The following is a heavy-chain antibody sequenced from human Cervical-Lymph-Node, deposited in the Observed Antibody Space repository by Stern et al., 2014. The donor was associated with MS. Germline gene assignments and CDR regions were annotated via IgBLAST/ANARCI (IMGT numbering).Heavy chain of an antibody. J-gene: IGHJ6*02. CDR1: GYSFTTYW. V-gene: IGHV5-51*01. D-gene: IGHD6-6*01. CDR3: ARFSRFTSSSRLTYSYYGMDV. Sequence: VQLGQSGAEVKKPGESLKISCKGSGYSFTTYWIAWVRQMPGKGLEWMGIIYPGDSDTRYSPSFQGQVTFSADKSINTAYLQWSSLKASDTAMYYCARFSRFTSSSRLTYSYYGMDVWGQGTTVTVSS. CDR2: IYPGDSDT.